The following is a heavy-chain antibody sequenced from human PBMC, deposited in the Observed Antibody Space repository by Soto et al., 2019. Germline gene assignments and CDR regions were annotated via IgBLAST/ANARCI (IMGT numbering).Heavy chain of an antibody. Sequence: SVKVSCKASGGTFSSYAISWVRQAPGQGLEWMGGIIPIFGTANYAQKFQGRVTITADESTSTAYMELSSLRSEDTAVYYCARVAYSSSWQIYYYYGMDVWGQGTTVTVSS. CDR1: GGTFSSYA. CDR3: ARVAYSSSWQIYYYYGMDV. CDR2: IIPIFGTA. J-gene: IGHJ6*02. V-gene: IGHV1-69*13. D-gene: IGHD6-13*01.